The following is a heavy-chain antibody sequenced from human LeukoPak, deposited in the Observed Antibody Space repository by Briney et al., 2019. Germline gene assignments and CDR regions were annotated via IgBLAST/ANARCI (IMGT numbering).Heavy chain of an antibody. CDR3: ARTSPTPHFDF. J-gene: IGHJ4*02. D-gene: IGHD4-17*01. Sequence: GGSLRLSCVASGFTFTTYWMHWVSQAPGKGLVWVSRINGDGSNSNYADSVKGRFTISRDNARNTLYLQMNGLRAEDTALYYCARTSPTPHFDFWGQGTPVTVSS. CDR2: INGDGSNS. V-gene: IGHV3-74*01. CDR1: GFTFTTYW.